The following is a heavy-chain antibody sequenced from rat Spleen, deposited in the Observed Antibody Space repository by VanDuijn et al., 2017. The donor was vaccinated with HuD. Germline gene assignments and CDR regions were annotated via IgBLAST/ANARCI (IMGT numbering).Heavy chain of an antibody. Sequence: EVQLVETGGSLVQPGKSLKLTCATSGFTFSNAWMHWVRQSPEKQLEWVAQIKAKSNNYATYYAESVKGRFTISRDDSKSSVYLQMNSLKEEDTAIYYCTRDDYVMDAWGQGASVTVSS. CDR1: GFTFSNAW. CDR3: TRDDYVMDA. CDR2: IKAKSNNYAT. D-gene: IGHD1-1*01. V-gene: IGHV6-8*01. J-gene: IGHJ4*01.